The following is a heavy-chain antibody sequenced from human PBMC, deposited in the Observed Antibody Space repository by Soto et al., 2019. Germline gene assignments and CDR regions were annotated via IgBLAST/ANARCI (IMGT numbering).Heavy chain of an antibody. CDR2: ISGSGGST. CDR1: GFTFSSYA. D-gene: IGHD6-6*01. CDR3: ARTLYSSSSNWFDP. Sequence: EVQLLESGGGLVQPGGSLRLSCAASGFTFSSYAMSWVRQAPGKGLEWVSAISGSGGSTYYADSVKGRFTISRDNSKNSLYLQMNSLRAEDTAVYYCARTLYSSSSNWFDPWGQGTLVTVSS. J-gene: IGHJ5*02. V-gene: IGHV3-23*01.